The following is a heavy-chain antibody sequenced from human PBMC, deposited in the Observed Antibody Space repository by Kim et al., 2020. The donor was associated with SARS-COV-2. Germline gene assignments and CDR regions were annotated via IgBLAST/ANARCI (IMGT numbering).Heavy chain of an antibody. CDR1: GGSISSYY. CDR2: IYYSGST. V-gene: IGHV4-59*13. J-gene: IGHJ6*02. Sequence: SETLSLTCTVSGGSISSYYWSWIRQPPGKGLEWIGYIYYSGSTNHNPSLKSRVTISVDTSKNQFSLKLSSVTAADTAVYYCARDTPHLFSYYGMDVWGQGTTVTVSS. CDR3: ARDTPHLFSYYGMDV.